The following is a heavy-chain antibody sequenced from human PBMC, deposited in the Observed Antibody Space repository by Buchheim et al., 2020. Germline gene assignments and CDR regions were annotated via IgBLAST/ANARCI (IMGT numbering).Heavy chain of an antibody. D-gene: IGHD6-19*01. J-gene: IGHJ4*02. CDR2: ISNDGSDK. CDR3: AKSHSSDWYSFDY. Sequence: QVQLVESGGGVVQPGGSLRLSCAASGFTFSIYGMDWVRQAPGKGLEWVAVISNDGSDKYYADSVKGRFTISRDNSKNTLPLQMNSLRAEDTAVYYCAKSHSSDWYSFDYWGQGTL. V-gene: IGHV3-30*18. CDR1: GFTFSIYG.